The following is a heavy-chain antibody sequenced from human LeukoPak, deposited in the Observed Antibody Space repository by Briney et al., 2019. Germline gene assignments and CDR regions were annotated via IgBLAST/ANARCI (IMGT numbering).Heavy chain of an antibody. CDR2: IKEDGSEK. J-gene: IGHJ4*02. Sequence: AGGSLRLSCAASGFTFSNYWMSWVRQAPGKGLEWVANIKEDGSEKYYVDSVKGRFTISRDNAKKSLYLQMNSLRAEDTAVYYCARSSRLTFDYWGQGTLVTVSS. CDR3: ARSSRLTFDY. D-gene: IGHD6-6*01. V-gene: IGHV3-7*01. CDR1: GFTFSNYW.